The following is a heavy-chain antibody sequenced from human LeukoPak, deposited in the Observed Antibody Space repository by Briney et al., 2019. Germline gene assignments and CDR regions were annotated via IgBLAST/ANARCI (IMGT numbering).Heavy chain of an antibody. CDR2: INHSGST. D-gene: IGHD2-2*01. Sequence: PSETLSLTCAVYGGSFSGYYWSWIRQPPGKGLEWIGEINHSGSTNYNPSLKSRVTISVDTSKNQFSLKPSSVTAADTAEYYCARRRVLYCSSTSCFGYWFDPWGQGTLVTVSS. CDR1: GGSFSGYY. J-gene: IGHJ5*02. CDR3: ARRRVLYCSSTSCFGYWFDP. V-gene: IGHV4-34*01.